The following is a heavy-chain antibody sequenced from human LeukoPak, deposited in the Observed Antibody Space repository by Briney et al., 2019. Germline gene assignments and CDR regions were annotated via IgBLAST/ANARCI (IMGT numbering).Heavy chain of an antibody. V-gene: IGHV4-31*03. CDR3: ARAYELNYGDYKGWFDP. Sequence: PSQTLSLTCTVSGGSISSGGYYWSWIRQHPGKGLEWIGYIYFSGSTYYNPSLKSRVTISVDTSKNQFSLKLSSVTAADTAVYYCARAYELNYGDYKGWFDPWGQGTLVTVSS. D-gene: IGHD4-17*01. CDR1: GGSISSGGYY. CDR2: IYFSGST. J-gene: IGHJ5*02.